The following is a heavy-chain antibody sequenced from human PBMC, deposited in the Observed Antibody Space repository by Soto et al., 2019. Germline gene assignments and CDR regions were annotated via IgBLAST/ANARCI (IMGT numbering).Heavy chain of an antibody. Sequence: SETLSLTCTVSGGSLSSFWWSWIRQPPGKGLEWIGYIYYTGSSNYNPSLKSRVTISLDASKNQFSLKLTSVTAADTAVYYCARGPGASGTYHYFFDYWGPGTLVTVSS. CDR2: IYYTGSS. V-gene: IGHV4-59*01. CDR1: GGSLSSFW. D-gene: IGHD3-10*01. J-gene: IGHJ4*02. CDR3: ARGPGASGTYHYFFDY.